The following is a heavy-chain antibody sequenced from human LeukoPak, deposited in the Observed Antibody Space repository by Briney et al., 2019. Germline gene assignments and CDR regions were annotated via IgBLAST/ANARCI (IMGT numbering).Heavy chain of an antibody. Sequence: SETLSLTCTVSGGSISSYYWSWIRQPPGKGLGWIGYIYYSGSTNYNPSLKSRVTISVDTSKNQFSLKLSSVTAADTAVYYCARSVGSGSYYRWFDPWGQGTLVTVSS. CDR3: ARSVGSGSYYRWFDP. CDR1: GGSISSYY. V-gene: IGHV4-59*08. CDR2: IYYSGST. D-gene: IGHD3-10*01. J-gene: IGHJ5*02.